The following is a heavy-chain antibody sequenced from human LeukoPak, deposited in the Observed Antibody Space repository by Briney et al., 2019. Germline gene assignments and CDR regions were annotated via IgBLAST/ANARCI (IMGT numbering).Heavy chain of an antibody. CDR3: ARGGDSGYDYLDY. D-gene: IGHD5-12*01. Sequence: SETLSLTCTVSGGSISSYYWSWIRQPPGKGREWIGYIYYSGSTNYNPSLKSRVTISVDTSKNQFSLKLSSVTAADTAVYHCARGGDSGYDYLDYWGQGTLVTVPS. J-gene: IGHJ4*02. CDR1: GGSISSYY. CDR2: IYYSGST. V-gene: IGHV4-59*08.